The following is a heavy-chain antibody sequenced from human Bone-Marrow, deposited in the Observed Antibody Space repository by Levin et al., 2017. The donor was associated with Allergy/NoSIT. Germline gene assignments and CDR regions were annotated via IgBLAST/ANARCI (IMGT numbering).Heavy chain of an antibody. CDR3: ARDRWSAASCYNH. CDR1: GYTFAGFY. CDR2: INPNTGDT. J-gene: IGHJ5*02. D-gene: IGHD2-15*01. V-gene: IGHV1-2*02. Sequence: AASVKVSCQASGYTFAGFYIHWVRQAPGQGLEWMGFINPNTGDTNYTQKFQGRVTMTRDTATNTAYMELSTLRSDDTAFYFCARDRWSAASCYNHWGQGTLVTVSS.